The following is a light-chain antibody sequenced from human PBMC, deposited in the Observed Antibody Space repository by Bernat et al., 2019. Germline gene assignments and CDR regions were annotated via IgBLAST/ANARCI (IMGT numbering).Light chain of an antibody. Sequence: YLSPGERATLSCRASQSVSGDLSWYQLKPGKSPRIIIYSASSRATGIPDRFSGSGSGTDFTLTINSLEPEDVGLYHFYQYYSGYGTFGQWTKVEIK. CDR3: YQYYSGYGT. V-gene: IGKV3/OR2-268*02. CDR2: SAS. CDR1: QSVSGD. J-gene: IGKJ1*01.